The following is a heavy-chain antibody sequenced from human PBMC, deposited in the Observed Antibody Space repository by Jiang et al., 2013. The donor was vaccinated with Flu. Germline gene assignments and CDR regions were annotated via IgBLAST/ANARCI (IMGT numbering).Heavy chain of an antibody. CDR1: GFIFSSDW. V-gene: IGHV3-7*03. CDR2: INRDGSAK. D-gene: IGHD1-14*01. Sequence: ALVQPGESLRLSCEASGFIFSSDWMSWVRQAPGKGLEWVANINRDGSAKYYVDSLRGRFTISRDNAKNSLYLQMNSLRAEDTAVYYCARNRNYFDYWGQGTLVTVSS. CDR3: ARNRNYFDY. J-gene: IGHJ4*02.